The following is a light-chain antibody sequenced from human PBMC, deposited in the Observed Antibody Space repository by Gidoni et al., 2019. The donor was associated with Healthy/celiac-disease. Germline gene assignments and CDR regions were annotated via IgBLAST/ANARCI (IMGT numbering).Light chain of an antibody. CDR3: QQYKSYSIT. J-gene: IGKJ4*01. V-gene: IGKV1-5*03. CDR1: QSISSW. Sequence: DIQMNQSPSTLSASVGDTVTITCRASQSISSWLAWYQQKPGKAPKLLIYKASSLESGVPSRFSGSGSGTEFTLTISSLHPDDFATYYCQQYKSYSITFGGGTKVEIK. CDR2: KAS.